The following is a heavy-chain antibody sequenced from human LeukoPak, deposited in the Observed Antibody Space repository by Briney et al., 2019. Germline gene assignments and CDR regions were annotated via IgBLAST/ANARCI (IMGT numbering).Heavy chain of an antibody. CDR3: ARARGDTAMDYYFDY. V-gene: IGHV1-69*06. CDR2: IIPIFGTA. Sequence: GASVKVSCKASGGTFSSYAISWVRQAPGQGLEWMGGIIPIFGTANYAQTLQGTVTITADKSTSTAYMELSSLRSEDTAVYYCARARGDTAMDYYFDYWGQGTLVTVSS. J-gene: IGHJ4*02. CDR1: GGTFSSYA. D-gene: IGHD5-18*01.